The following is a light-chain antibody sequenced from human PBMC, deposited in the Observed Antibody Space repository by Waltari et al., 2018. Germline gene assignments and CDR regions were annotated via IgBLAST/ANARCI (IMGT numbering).Light chain of an antibody. CDR3: QQYGTSPPLT. CDR2: AAS. J-gene: IGKJ4*01. V-gene: IGKV3-20*01. CDR1: QSVSSYY. Sequence: EIVLTQSPGTLSLSPGERATLSCRASQSVSSYYLSWYQHKTDQAPRLVIYAASSRAAGIPDRFSGSGSGTNFTLTISGLGHEDFAVYYCQQYGTSPPLTFGGGTKVEIK.